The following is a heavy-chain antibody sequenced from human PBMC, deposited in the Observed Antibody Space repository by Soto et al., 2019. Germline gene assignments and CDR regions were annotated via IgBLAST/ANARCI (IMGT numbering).Heavy chain of an antibody. V-gene: IGHV1-18*04. CDR2: IRAYNGDT. CDR3: ARDWSRYYDNSGLIWFY. CDR1: GYTFRSYG. Sequence: QIQLVQSGGEVKKPGASVKVSCKASGYTFRSYGISWVRQAPGQVLEWVGWIRAYNGDTHYAPKFQDRITLTTETSTDTAYMELRSLRLDDTAVYHCARDWSRYYDNSGLIWFYWGQGSMVTVSS. J-gene: IGHJ4*02. D-gene: IGHD3-22*01.